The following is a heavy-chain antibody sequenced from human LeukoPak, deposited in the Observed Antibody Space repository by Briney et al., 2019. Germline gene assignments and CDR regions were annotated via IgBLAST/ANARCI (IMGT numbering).Heavy chain of an antibody. J-gene: IGHJ4*02. CDR2: IRYDGSNK. CDR3: ARVGPGYSSSSFDY. CDR1: GFTFSSYG. V-gene: IGHV3-30*02. Sequence: PGGSLRLSCAASGFTFSSYGMHWVRQAPGKGLEWVAFIRYDGSNKYYADSVKGRFTISRDNSKNSLYLQMNSLRAEDTAVYYCARVGPGYSSSSFDYWGQGTLVTVSS. D-gene: IGHD6-6*01.